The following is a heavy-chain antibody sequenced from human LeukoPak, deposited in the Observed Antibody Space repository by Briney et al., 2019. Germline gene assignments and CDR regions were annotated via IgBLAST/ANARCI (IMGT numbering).Heavy chain of an antibody. Sequence: PSETLSLTCTVSGGSISSYYWGWIRQPPGKGLEWIGSIYYSGSTYYNPSLKSRVTISVDTSKNQFSLKLSSVTAADTAVYYCARGYYDSSGYYSFDYWGQGTLVTVSS. CDR3: ARGYYDSSGYYSFDY. CDR1: GGSISSYY. CDR2: IYYSGST. D-gene: IGHD3-22*01. V-gene: IGHV4-39*07. J-gene: IGHJ4*02.